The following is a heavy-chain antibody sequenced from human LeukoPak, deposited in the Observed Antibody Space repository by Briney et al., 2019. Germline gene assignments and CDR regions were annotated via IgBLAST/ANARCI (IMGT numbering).Heavy chain of an antibody. CDR2: ISYDGSNK. Sequence: GGSLRLSCAASGFTFSSYGMHWVRQAPGKGLEWVAVISYDGSNKYYADSVKGRFTIPRDNSKNTLYLQMNSLRAEDTAVYYCAKARPRVSFDYWGQGTLVTVSS. D-gene: IGHD5/OR15-5a*01. V-gene: IGHV3-30*18. CDR1: GFTFSSYG. J-gene: IGHJ4*02. CDR3: AKARPRVSFDY.